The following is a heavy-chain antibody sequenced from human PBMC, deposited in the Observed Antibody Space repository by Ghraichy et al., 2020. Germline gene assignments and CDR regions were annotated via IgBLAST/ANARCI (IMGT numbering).Heavy chain of an antibody. CDR1: GFTFSSYD. V-gene: IGHV3-48*03. CDR2: ISSSGKNK. D-gene: IGHD4-23*01. Sequence: GGSLRLSCVGFGFTFSSYDMNWVRQSPGKGLEWVSYISSSGKNKFYADSVKGRFTSSRDNAQNSLSLQMNSLRDDDTAVYYCARPSRVVRFYYFDGLDVWGQGTTVTVFS. J-gene: IGHJ6*02. CDR3: ARPSRVVRFYYFDGLDV.